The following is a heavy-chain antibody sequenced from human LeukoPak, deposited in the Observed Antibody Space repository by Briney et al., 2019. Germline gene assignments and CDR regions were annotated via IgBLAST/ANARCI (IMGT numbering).Heavy chain of an antibody. Sequence: SETLSLTCTVSGGSISSGSYYWSWIRQPAGKGLEWIGRIYTSGSTNYNPSLKSRVTISVDTSKNQFSLKLSSVTAADTAVYYCAREDYGSGSYYVSTDYWGQGTLVTVSS. D-gene: IGHD3-10*01. CDR3: AREDYGSGSYYVSTDY. V-gene: IGHV4-61*02. CDR1: GGSISSGSYY. J-gene: IGHJ4*02. CDR2: IYTSGST.